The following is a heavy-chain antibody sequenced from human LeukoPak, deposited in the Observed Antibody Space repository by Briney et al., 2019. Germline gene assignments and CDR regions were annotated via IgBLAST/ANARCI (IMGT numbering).Heavy chain of an antibody. CDR1: GGTFSSYT. CDR2: IIPILGIA. CDR3: ARGTYYDFWSSGFDY. Sequence: ASVKVSCKASGGTFSSYTISWVRQAPGQGLEWMGRIIPILGIANYAQKFQGRVTITADKSTSTAYMELSSLRSEDTAVYYCARGTYYDFWSSGFDYWGQGTLSPSPQ. J-gene: IGHJ4*02. D-gene: IGHD3-3*01. V-gene: IGHV1-69*02.